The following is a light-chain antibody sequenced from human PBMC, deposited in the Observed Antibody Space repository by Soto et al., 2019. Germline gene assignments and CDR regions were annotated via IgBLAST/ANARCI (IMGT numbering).Light chain of an antibody. CDR2: AAS. CDR1: QTITKY. J-gene: IGKJ4*01. CDR3: QQSYSTLQT. V-gene: IGKV1-39*01. Sequence: DIPMTQSPSSLSASVGDRVTITCRARQTITKYLNWYQQKPGKVPKLLIYAASSLQSGVPSRFSGSGSGTDFTLTISSLEPEDVATYYCQQSYSTLQTFGGGTKVEIK.